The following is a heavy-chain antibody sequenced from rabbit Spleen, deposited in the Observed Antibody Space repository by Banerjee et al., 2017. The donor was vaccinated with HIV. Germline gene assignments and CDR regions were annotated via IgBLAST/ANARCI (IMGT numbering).Heavy chain of an antibody. CDR3: ARDTASSFSSYGMDL. CDR2: INNSSGNA. D-gene: IGHD6-1*01. V-gene: IGHV1S45*01. J-gene: IGHJ6*01. CDR1: GFSFSYTYV. Sequence: QEHLVESGGGLVQPGGSLKLSCKASGFSFSYTYVMCWVRQAPGKGLEWIGCINNSSGNAAYGSWAKGRFTISKISSTTVTLQISSLTAADTATYFCARDTASSFSSYGMDLWGQGTLVTVS.